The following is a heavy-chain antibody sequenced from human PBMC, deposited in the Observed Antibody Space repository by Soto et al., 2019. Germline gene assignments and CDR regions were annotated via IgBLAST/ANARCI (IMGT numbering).Heavy chain of an antibody. V-gene: IGHV4-34*01. D-gene: IGHD3-10*01. CDR2: INHIGST. CDR3: ATQPGSCLFDY. Sequence: TSETLSLTCAVYGGSFSGYYWSWIRQPPGKGLEWIGEINHIGSTNYNPSLKSRVTISVDTSKNQFSLKLSSVTAADTAVYYCATQPGSCLFDYWGQGTLVTVSS. CDR1: GGSFSGYY. J-gene: IGHJ4*02.